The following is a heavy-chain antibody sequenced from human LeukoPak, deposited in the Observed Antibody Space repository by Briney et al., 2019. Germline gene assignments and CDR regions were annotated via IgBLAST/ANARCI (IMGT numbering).Heavy chain of an antibody. CDR1: GFTVSSNY. CDR3: ARESVVGAPDY. CDR2: IYSGGST. D-gene: IGHD2-15*01. Sequence: QPGGSLRLSCAASGFTVSSNYMSWVRQAPGKGLEWVSVIYSGGSTYYADSVKGSFTISRDNSKNTLYLQMTSLRAEDTAVYYCARESVVGAPDYWGQGTLVTVSS. J-gene: IGHJ4*02. V-gene: IGHV3-66*01.